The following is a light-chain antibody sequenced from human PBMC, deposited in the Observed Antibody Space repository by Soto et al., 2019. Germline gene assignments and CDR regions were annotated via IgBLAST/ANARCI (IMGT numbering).Light chain of an antibody. V-gene: IGKV3-15*01. CDR2: AAS. CDR1: QSVSSN. CDR3: QQYNNWPV. Sequence: EIVMTQSPDTLSVSPGERATLSCRASQSVSSNLAWYQQKPGQAPRLLIYAASTRATGIPARFSGSGSGTEFTLTISSLQSEDFAVYYCQQYNNWPVFGQGTKVDIK. J-gene: IGKJ1*01.